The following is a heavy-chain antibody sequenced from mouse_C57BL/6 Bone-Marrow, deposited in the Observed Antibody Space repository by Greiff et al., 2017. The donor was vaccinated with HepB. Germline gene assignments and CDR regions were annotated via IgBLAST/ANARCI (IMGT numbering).Heavy chain of an antibody. J-gene: IGHJ1*03. Sequence: QVQLQQPGAELVKPGASVKLSCKASGYTFTSYWMHWVKQRPGQGLEWIGEIDPSDSYTNYNQKFKGKSTLTVDKSSSTAYMQLSSLTSEDSAVYYCARRFGFITTVVEGYFDVWGTGTTVTVSS. CDR3: ARRFGFITTVVEGYFDV. CDR2: IDPSDSYT. V-gene: IGHV1-69*01. D-gene: IGHD1-1*01. CDR1: GYTFTSYW.